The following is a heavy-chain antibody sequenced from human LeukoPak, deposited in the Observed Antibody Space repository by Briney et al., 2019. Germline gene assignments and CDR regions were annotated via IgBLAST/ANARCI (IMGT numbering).Heavy chain of an antibody. CDR2: IYTSGST. Sequence: PSETLSLTCTVSGGSISSGSYYWSWIRQPAGKGLEWIGRIYTSGSTNYNPSLKSRVTMSVDTSKNQFSLKLSSVTAADTAVYYCARRATVTTTEWFDAWGQGTLVTVSS. CDR1: GGSISSGSYY. J-gene: IGHJ5*02. V-gene: IGHV4-61*02. D-gene: IGHD4-17*01. CDR3: ARRATVTTTEWFDA.